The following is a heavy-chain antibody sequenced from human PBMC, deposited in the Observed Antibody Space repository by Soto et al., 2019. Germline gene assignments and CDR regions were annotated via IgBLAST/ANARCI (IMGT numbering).Heavy chain of an antibody. D-gene: IGHD2-21*02. V-gene: IGHV4-34*01. CDR1: GGSFSGYY. J-gene: IGHJ5*02. CDR3: ARTCGGDCYPRNWFDP. Sequence: PSETLSLTCAVYGGSFSGYYWSWIRQPPGKGLEWIGEINHSGSTNYNPSLKSRVTISVDTSKNQFSLKLSSVTAADTAVYYCARTCGGDCYPRNWFDPWGQGTLVTVSS. CDR2: INHSGST.